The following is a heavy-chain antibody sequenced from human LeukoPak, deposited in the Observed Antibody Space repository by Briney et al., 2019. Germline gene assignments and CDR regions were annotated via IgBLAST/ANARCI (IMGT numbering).Heavy chain of an antibody. CDR3: AKNVDTAMATYDY. V-gene: IGHV1-69*05. J-gene: IGHJ4*02. D-gene: IGHD5-18*01. CDR1: GGTFSSYA. CDR2: IIPIFGTA. Sequence: ASVKVSCKASGGTFSSYAISWVRQAPGQGLEWMGRIIPIFGTANYAQKFQGRVTITTDESTSTAYMELSSLRSEDTAVYYCAKNVDTAMATYDYWGQGTLVTVSS.